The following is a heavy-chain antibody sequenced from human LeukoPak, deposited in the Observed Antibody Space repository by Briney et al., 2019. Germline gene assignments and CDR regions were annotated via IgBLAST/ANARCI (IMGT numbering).Heavy chain of an antibody. Sequence: RASLKVSCKASGYTFTGNYMHWGRQAPGQGPEGMGWNNHKSGGTNYAQTLQGRVTITMDTSISTTYLELSKLRSDDTARYYCTRGLRCLDVYYLYNWGQGALVTVYS. CDR1: GYTFTGNY. CDR3: TRGLRCLDVYYLYN. J-gene: IGHJ4*02. D-gene: IGHD3-9*01. CDR2: NNHKSGGT. V-gene: IGHV1-2*02.